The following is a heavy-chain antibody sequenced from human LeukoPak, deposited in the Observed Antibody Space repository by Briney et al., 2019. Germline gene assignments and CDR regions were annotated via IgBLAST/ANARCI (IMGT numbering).Heavy chain of an antibody. V-gene: IGHV4-59*01. D-gene: IGHD3-16*01. CDR1: GFNFPNYV. CDR2: IYYSGST. J-gene: IGHJ4*02. CDR3: ARVFITSRGYAFDY. Sequence: GSLRLSCAASGFNFPNYVMSWIRQPPGKGLEWIGYIYYSGSTNYNPSLKSRVTISVDTSKNQFSLKLSSVTAADTAVYYCARVFITSRGYAFDYWGQGTLVTVSS.